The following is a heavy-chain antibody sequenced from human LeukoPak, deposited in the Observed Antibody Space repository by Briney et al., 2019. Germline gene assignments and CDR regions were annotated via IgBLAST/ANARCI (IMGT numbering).Heavy chain of an antibody. CDR3: ASGYLYYFDY. V-gene: IGHV4-38-2*02. J-gene: IGHJ4*02. CDR2: IYHSGST. CDR1: GYSISSGYY. D-gene: IGHD5-12*01. Sequence: PSETLSLTCTVSGYSISSGYYWGWIRQPPGKGLEWIGSIYHSGSTYYNPSLKSRVTISVDTSKNQFSLKLSSVTAADTAVYYCASGYLYYFDYWGQGTLVTVSS.